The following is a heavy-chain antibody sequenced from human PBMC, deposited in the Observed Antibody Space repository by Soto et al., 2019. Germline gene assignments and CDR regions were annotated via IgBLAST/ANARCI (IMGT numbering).Heavy chain of an antibody. J-gene: IGHJ4*02. CDR1: GFSLSTGGVG. CDR3: AHRNVEVVGGSTNAVDY. Sequence: QITLKESGPTLVKPTQTLTLTCTFSGFSLSTGGVGVGWIRQPPGKALEWLALIYWDDDKRYRTSLHNRLTIPADTSYNQVVLSMYIMGPDDTATYYCAHRNVEVVGGSTNAVDYWGQGALVTVSS. V-gene: IGHV2-5*02. CDR2: IYWDDDK. D-gene: IGHD2-15*01.